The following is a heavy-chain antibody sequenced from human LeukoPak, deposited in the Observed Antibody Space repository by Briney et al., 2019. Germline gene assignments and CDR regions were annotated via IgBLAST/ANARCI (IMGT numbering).Heavy chain of an antibody. CDR3: ARAVTSMDGY. CDR2: LNEDGSKR. J-gene: IGHJ4*02. CDR1: GFTFSSYW. D-gene: IGHD5-18*01. Sequence: GGSLRLSCAASGFTFSSYWMTWVRQAPGKGLEWVASLNEDGSKRSYVGSVKGRFTISRDNAQKSVYLQMNSLTAEDTAVSYCARAVTSMDGYWGQGTLVTVSS. V-gene: IGHV3-7*03.